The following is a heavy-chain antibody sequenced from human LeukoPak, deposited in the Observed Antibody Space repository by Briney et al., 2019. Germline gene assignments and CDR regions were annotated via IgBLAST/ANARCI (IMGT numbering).Heavy chain of an antibody. J-gene: IGHJ3*02. CDR2: VFYGVIT. V-gene: IGHV4-39*07. D-gene: IGHD1/OR15-1a*01. CDR1: GGSISSGGYY. CDR3: ASGTGTTGINDPFDI. Sequence: PSETLSLTCTVSGGSISSGGYYWGWIRQTPGKGLEWIATVFYGVITYYNPSLNRRVTLSVDTSKNQFSLEVRSVTAAGTAVFYCASGTGTTGINDPFDIWGQGTVVTVSS.